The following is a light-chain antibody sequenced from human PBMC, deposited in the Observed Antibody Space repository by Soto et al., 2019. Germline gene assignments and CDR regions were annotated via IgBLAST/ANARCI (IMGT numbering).Light chain of an antibody. J-gene: IGLJ3*02. V-gene: IGLV1-40*01. CDR2: GNT. CDR1: SSNIGAGHN. Sequence: QSVLTQPPSVSGAPGQRVTISCTGSSSNIGAGHNVHWYQHLPGAAPKVLIYGNTNRPSGVPDRFSASKSGASASLAITGXQAEDEADYYCQSYDNTLGXXRVFGGGT. CDR3: QSYDNTLGXXRV.